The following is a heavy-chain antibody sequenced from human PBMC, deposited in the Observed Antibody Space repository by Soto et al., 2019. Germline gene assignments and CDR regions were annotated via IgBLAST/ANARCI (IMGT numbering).Heavy chain of an antibody. CDR1: GGSISSRTYY. Sequence: QLQLQESGPGLVKPSETLSLTCTVSGGSISSRTYYWAWIHQPPGKGLEWIANIYYSGNTYYNPSLKSRVTMSVDTSKNQFSLKLSSVTAADTAVYFCATYYASQLGGMDVWGQGTTVSVSS. CDR2: IYYSGNT. D-gene: IGHD1-1*01. CDR3: ATYYASQLGGMDV. J-gene: IGHJ6*02. V-gene: IGHV4-39*01.